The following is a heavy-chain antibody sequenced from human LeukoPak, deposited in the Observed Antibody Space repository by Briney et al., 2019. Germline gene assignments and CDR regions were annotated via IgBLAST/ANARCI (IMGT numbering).Heavy chain of an antibody. D-gene: IGHD3-10*01. CDR1: GGTFSSYT. V-gene: IGHV1-69*08. J-gene: IGHJ6*02. CDR2: IIPILNTT. Sequence: GGSVKVSCMASGGTFSSYTFNWVRQAPGQGPEWMGRIIPILNTTNYAQKLQDRVTIIADRSTSTTYMELRGLRAEDTAVYYCARGTSIRGDDYHGMDVWGQGTTITVSS. CDR3: ARGTSIRGDDYHGMDV.